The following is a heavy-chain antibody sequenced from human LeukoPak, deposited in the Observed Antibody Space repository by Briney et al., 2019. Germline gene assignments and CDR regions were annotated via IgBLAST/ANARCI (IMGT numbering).Heavy chain of an antibody. CDR1: GYTFTSYG. CDR2: ISAYNGNT. J-gene: IGHJ3*02. Sequence: ASVKVSCKASGYTFTSYGISWVRQAPGQGLEWMGWISAYNGNTNYAQKLQGRVTMTTDTSTSTAYMELRSLRSDDTAVYYCARDSRITMIVVVINDAFDIWGQGTMVTVSS. CDR3: ARDSRITMIVVVINDAFDI. V-gene: IGHV1-18*01. D-gene: IGHD3-22*01.